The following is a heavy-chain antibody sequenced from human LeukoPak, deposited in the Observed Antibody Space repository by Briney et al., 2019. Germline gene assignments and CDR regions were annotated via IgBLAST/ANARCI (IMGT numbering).Heavy chain of an antibody. CDR1: GFTFSSYS. V-gene: IGHV3-21*01. CDR3: ARLKNGYYYGSGSYSGLNWFDP. CDR2: IRNSGSYI. J-gene: IGHJ5*02. Sequence: GGSLRLSCAASGFTFSSYSMNWVRQAPGKGLEWVSSIRNSGSYIYYADSVKGRFTISRDNAKNSLYLQMNSLRAEDTAVYYCARLKNGYYYGSGSYSGLNWFDPWGQGTLVTVSS. D-gene: IGHD3-10*01.